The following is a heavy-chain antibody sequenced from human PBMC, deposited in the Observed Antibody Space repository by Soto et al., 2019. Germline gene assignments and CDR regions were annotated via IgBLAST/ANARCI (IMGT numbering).Heavy chain of an antibody. V-gene: IGHV4-30-4*01. Sequence: SLPCTVSGGSLSSGDYYWSWIRQTPGKGLEWIGYIYYSGSTYYNPSLKSRVTISVDTSKNQFSLKLSSVTAADTAVYYCARARDTTSPGYFDYWGQGTLVTVSS. CDR3: ARARDTTSPGYFDY. CDR2: IYYSGST. J-gene: IGHJ4*02. CDR1: GGSLSSGDYY. D-gene: IGHD5-18*01.